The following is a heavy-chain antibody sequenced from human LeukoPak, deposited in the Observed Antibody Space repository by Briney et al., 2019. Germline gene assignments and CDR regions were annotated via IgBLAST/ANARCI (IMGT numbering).Heavy chain of an antibody. D-gene: IGHD3-10*01. J-gene: IGHJ4*02. V-gene: IGHV3-49*04. CDR1: GFIFSSYA. CDR3: TRDPLHHYGSGSYYHFDY. Sequence: PGGSLRLSCAASGFIFSSYAMNWVRQAPGKGLEWVGFIRSKAYGGSTQYAASVKDRFTISRDDSKTIAYLQMNSLTTEDTAVYFCTRDPLHHYGSGSYYHFDYWGQGTLVIASS. CDR2: IRSKAYGGST.